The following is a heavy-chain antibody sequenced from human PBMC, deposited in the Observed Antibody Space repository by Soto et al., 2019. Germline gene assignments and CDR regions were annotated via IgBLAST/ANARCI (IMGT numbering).Heavy chain of an antibody. CDR3: AKDRPPTDYGDLPHFDY. V-gene: IGHV3-23*01. D-gene: IGHD4-17*01. Sequence: GGSLRLSCAASGFTFSSYAMSWVRQAPGKGLEWVSAISGSGGSTYYADSVKGRFTISRDNSKNTLYLQMNSLRAEDTAVYYCAKDRPPTDYGDLPHFDYWGQGTLVTVSS. CDR2: ISGSGGST. J-gene: IGHJ4*02. CDR1: GFTFSSYA.